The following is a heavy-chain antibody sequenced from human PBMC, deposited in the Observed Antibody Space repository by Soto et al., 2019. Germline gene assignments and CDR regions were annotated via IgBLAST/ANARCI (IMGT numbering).Heavy chain of an antibody. CDR3: ARGYYYDSSGYEWSYYYGMDV. D-gene: IGHD3-22*01. CDR1: GGTFSSYA. V-gene: IGHV1-69*13. Sequence: GASVKVSCKASGGTFSSYAISWVRQAPGQGLEWMGGIIPIFGTANYAQKFQGRVTITADESTSTAYMELSSLRSEDTAVYYCARGYYYDSSGYEWSYYYGMDVWGQGTTVTVSS. CDR2: IIPIFGTA. J-gene: IGHJ6*02.